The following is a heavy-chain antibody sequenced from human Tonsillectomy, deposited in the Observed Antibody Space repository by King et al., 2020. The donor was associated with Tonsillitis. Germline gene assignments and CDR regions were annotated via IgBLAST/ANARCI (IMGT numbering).Heavy chain of an antibody. V-gene: IGHV1-69*01. D-gene: IGHD2-8*01. CDR2: IIPTFHTP. Sequence: QVQLVQSGAEVKKPGSSVKVSCKASGGTFSNFGISWVRQAPGQGLEWMGGIIPTFHTPDYAQKFQGRVTIAADEATSTTYIELSSLTSEDTAVYSGARVASEDLDIVLVGYSYSYGMDVWGQGTTVSVSS. J-gene: IGHJ6*02. CDR1: GGTFSNFG. CDR3: ARVASEDLDIVLVGYSYSYGMDV.